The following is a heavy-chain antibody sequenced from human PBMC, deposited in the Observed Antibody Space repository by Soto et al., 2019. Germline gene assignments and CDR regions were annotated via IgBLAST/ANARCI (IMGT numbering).Heavy chain of an antibody. V-gene: IGHV4-59*01. CDR2: IYYSGST. Sequence: SETRSLPWTGSGGTLSRGFWSRVRQQPGKGRGGIGYIYYSGSTNYTPPLTSRVTISVDTSKNQFSLKLSSVTAADTAVYYCARVGTRRFGELFFYYYYMDVWGKGTTVTV. CDR1: GGTLSRGF. D-gene: IGHD3-10*01. J-gene: IGHJ6*03. CDR3: ARVGTRRFGELFFYYYYMDV.